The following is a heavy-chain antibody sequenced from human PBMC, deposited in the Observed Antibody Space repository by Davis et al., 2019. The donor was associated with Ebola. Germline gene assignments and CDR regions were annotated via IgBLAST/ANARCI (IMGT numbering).Heavy chain of an antibody. V-gene: IGHV3-66*01. CDR3: ASAYCSGDDCAPLTY. CDR1: GFTVSSKY. CDR2: MNRGGSR. D-gene: IGHD2-21*01. Sequence: GESLKISCAASGFTVSSKYMTWVRQAPGKVMDWVEDMNRGGSRDYGNSVKGRVTISRDDSKNTLYLQMNSLRDDDTAVYYCASAYCSGDDCAPLTYWGQGTRVTVSS. J-gene: IGHJ4*02.